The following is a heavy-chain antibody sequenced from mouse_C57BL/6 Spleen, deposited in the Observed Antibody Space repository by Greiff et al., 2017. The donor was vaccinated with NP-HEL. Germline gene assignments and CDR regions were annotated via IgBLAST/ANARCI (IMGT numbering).Heavy chain of an antibody. Sequence: EVQGVESGPELVKPGASVKISCKASGFTFTDYYMHWVKQSHGKSLEWIGLVYPYNGGTSYNQKFKGKATLTVDTSSSTAYMELNSLTSEDSAVYYCARGDYYYGNYGYFDVWGTGTTVTVSS. V-gene: IGHV1-36*01. CDR1: GFTFTDYY. J-gene: IGHJ1*03. CDR3: ARGDYYYGNYGYFDV. CDR2: VYPYNGGT. D-gene: IGHD2-1*01.